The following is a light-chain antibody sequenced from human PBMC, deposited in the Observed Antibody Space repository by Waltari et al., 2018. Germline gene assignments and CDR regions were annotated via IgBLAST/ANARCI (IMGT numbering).Light chain of an antibody. J-gene: IGKJ2*01. V-gene: IGKV1-5*03. CDR1: QSISSW. CDR2: KAS. Sequence: DIQMTQSPSTLSASVGARVPITCRASQSISSWLAWYQQKPGKAHKLLIYKASSLESGVPSRFSGSGSGTEFTLTISSLQPDDFATYYCQQYNNEVTFGQGTKLEIK. CDR3: QQYNNEVT.